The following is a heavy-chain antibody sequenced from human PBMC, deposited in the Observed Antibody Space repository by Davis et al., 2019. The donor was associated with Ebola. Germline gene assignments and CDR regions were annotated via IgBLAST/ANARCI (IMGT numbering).Heavy chain of an antibody. Sequence: ASVKVSCTASGYTFTGCYMHWVRQAPGQGLEWMGWINPNSGGTNYAQRFQGRVTMTRDTSISTAHMELSRLTSDDTAVYYCARVKLPGVWGSFLYWGQGTLVTVSS. J-gene: IGHJ4*02. CDR2: INPNSGGT. D-gene: IGHD3-16*01. CDR1: GYTFTGCY. CDR3: ARVKLPGVWGSFLY. V-gene: IGHV1-2*02.